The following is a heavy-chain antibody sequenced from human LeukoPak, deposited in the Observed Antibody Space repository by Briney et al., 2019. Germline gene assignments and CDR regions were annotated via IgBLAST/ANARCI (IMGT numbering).Heavy chain of an antibody. J-gene: IGHJ3*02. CDR3: ARDEFGWNDAFDI. CDR2: IYYSGST. CDR1: GGSVSSGSYY. Sequence: SETLSLTCTVSGGSVSSGSYYWSWIRQPPGKELEWIGYIYYSGSTNYNPSLKSRVTMSVDTSKNQFSLKLSSVTAADTAVYYCARDEFGWNDAFDIWGQGTMVTVSS. V-gene: IGHV4-61*01. D-gene: IGHD1-1*01.